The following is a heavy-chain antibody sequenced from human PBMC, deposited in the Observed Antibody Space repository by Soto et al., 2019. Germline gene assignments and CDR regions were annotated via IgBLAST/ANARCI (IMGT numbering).Heavy chain of an antibody. J-gene: IGHJ5*02. Sequence: PSETLSLTCAVSGGSISSSNWWSWVRQPPGKGLEWIGEIYHSGSTNYNPSLKSGVTISVDKSKNQFSLKLSSVTAADTAVYYCARAGSSGWPNWFDPWGQGTLVTVSS. CDR2: IYHSGST. V-gene: IGHV4-4*02. D-gene: IGHD6-19*01. CDR3: ARAGSSGWPNWFDP. CDR1: GGSISSSNW.